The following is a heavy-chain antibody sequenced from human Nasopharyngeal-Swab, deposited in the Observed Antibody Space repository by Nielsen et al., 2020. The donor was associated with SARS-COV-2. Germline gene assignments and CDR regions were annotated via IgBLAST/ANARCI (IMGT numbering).Heavy chain of an antibody. CDR3: ARAPSTDDSSGGGY. J-gene: IGHJ4*02. Sequence: GGSLRLSCVASGFTFSIYGMHWVRQAPGKGLEWLASIWYDGSNKYYAGSVKGRFTISRDNSKNTVYLQMNSLRGEDTAVYYCARAPSTDDSSGGGYWGQGTLVTVSS. D-gene: IGHD3-22*01. V-gene: IGHV3-33*01. CDR1: GFTFSIYG. CDR2: IWYDGSNK.